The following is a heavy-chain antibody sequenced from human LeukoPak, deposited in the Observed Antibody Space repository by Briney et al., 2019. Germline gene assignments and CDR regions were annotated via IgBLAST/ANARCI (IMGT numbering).Heavy chain of an antibody. D-gene: IGHD2-21*02. CDR2: IYCSGST. Sequence: SEPLSLTCTVSGGSISSSSYYWGWIRQPPGKGLEWIGSIYCSGSTYYNPSLKSRVTISLDTSKNQFSLKLSSVTAADTAVYYCARICGGDCYYYYYYGMDVWGQGTRDRVSS. CDR3: ARICGGDCYYYYYYGMDV. V-gene: IGHV4-39*01. J-gene: IGHJ6*02. CDR1: GGSISSSSYY.